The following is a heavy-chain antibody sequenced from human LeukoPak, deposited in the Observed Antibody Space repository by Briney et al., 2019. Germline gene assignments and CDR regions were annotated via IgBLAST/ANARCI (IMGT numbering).Heavy chain of an antibody. CDR2: TRNKANSYTT. J-gene: IGHJ4*02. D-gene: IGHD6-6*01. CDR3: ASSSGAHGDY. CDR1: GFTFSDHY. Sequence: PGGSLRLSCAASGFTFSDHYMDWVRQAPGKGLEWVRRTRNKANSYTTEYAASVKGRFTISRDDSKNSLYLQMNSLKTEDTAVYYCASSSGAHGDYWGQGTLVTVSS. V-gene: IGHV3-72*01.